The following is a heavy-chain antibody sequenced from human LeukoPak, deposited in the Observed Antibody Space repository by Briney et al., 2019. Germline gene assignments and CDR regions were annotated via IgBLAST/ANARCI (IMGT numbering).Heavy chain of an antibody. D-gene: IGHD3-3*01. V-gene: IGHV4-59*01. J-gene: IGHJ4*02. CDR1: GGSFSGYY. CDR3: ARGSRGFFCG. CDR2: VYYSGST. Sequence: SETLSLTCAVYGGSFSGYYWSWIRQPPGKGLEWIGYVYYSGSTNYNPSLKSRVTISVDTSKNQFSLKLSAVTAADAAVYYGARGSRGFFCGWGKGTLVT.